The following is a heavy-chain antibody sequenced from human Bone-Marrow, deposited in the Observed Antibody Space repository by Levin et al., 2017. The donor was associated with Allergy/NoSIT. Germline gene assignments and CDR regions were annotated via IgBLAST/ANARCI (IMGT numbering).Heavy chain of an antibody. V-gene: IGHV4-31*02. D-gene: IGHD3-10*01. J-gene: IGHJ4*02. CDR3: ARESVYYGSGSWIDC. Sequence: TLSLTCTVSGESVSSSGFYWTGIRQYPGKGLEWIGHIYYPGNTSYNPSLKSRVSISEDRSKNQFSLKLDSVTAADTAVYYCARESVYYGSGSWIDCWGQGTLVTVSS. CDR2: IYYPGNT. CDR1: GESVSSSGFY.